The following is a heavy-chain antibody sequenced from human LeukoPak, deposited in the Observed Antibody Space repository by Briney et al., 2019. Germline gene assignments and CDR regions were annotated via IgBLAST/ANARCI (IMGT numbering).Heavy chain of an antibody. D-gene: IGHD2-21*02. Sequence: GGSLRLSCAASGFTFSSYAMSWVRQAPGKGLEWVSAISSSGSTIYYADSVKGRFTISRDNAKNSLYLQMNSLRAEDTAVYYCARDRIVVVTAPLGGMDVWGQGTTVTVSS. CDR1: GFTFSSYA. CDR3: ARDRIVVVTAPLGGMDV. CDR2: ISSSGSTI. J-gene: IGHJ6*02. V-gene: IGHV3-21*04.